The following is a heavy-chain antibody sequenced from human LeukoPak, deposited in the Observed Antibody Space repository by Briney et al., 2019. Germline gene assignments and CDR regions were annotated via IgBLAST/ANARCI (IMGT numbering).Heavy chain of an antibody. V-gene: IGHV3-11*04. CDR3: ARWTIVATTYYFDY. Sequence: GGSLRLSCAASGFTFRNYYMSWIRQAPGKGLEWVSYISSSGDTIYYADSVKGRFTISRDNAKNSLYLQMNSLRAEDTAVYYCARWTIVATTYYFDYWGQGTLVTVSP. D-gene: IGHD5-12*01. J-gene: IGHJ4*02. CDR1: GFTFRNYY. CDR2: ISSSGDTI.